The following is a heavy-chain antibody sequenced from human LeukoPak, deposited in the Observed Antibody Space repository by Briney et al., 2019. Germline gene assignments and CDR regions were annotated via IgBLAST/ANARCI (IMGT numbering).Heavy chain of an antibody. J-gene: IGHJ4*02. CDR3: ARSLDFWSGSPDY. CDR2: INHSGST. V-gene: IGHV4-34*01. Sequence: KPSETLSLTCAVYGGSFSGYYWSWIRQPPGKGLEWIGEINHSGSTNYNPSLKSRVTISVDTSKNQFSLKLSSVTAADTAVSYCARSLDFWSGSPDYWGQGTLVTVSS. D-gene: IGHD3-3*01. CDR1: GGSFSGYY.